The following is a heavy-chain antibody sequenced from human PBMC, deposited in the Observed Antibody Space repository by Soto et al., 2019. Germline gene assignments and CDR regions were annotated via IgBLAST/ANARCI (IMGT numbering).Heavy chain of an antibody. J-gene: IGHJ4*02. V-gene: IGHV3-48*01. CDR3: TRDPEALDY. CDR2: VSRGSPTM. Sequence: PGGPLRHSCAASGFTFSTYSMNWVRQAPGKGLEWVAYVSRGSPTMHYADSVKGRFTISRDNAKNSLYLQMNSLKADDTAVYYCTRDPEALDYWGQGTLVTVSS. CDR1: GFTFSTYS.